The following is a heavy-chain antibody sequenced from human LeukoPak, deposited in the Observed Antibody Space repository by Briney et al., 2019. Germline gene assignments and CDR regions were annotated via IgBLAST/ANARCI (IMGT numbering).Heavy chain of an antibody. Sequence: GSLILSCAASGFTFSSYGMHWVRQAPGKGLEWVAVISYDGSNKYYADSVKGRFTISRDNSKNMLYLQMNSLRAEDTAVYYCAKVTTVTTGDYWGQGTLVTVSS. J-gene: IGHJ4*02. V-gene: IGHV3-30*18. CDR2: ISYDGSNK. CDR1: GFTFSSYG. D-gene: IGHD4-17*01. CDR3: AKVTTVTTGDY.